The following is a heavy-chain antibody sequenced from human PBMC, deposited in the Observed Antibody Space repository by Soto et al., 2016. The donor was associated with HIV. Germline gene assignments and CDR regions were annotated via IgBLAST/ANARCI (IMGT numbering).Heavy chain of an antibody. J-gene: IGHJ4*02. CDR3: AKDRRQYGSGIIINFDY. CDR1: GFTFSSYA. V-gene: IGHV3-23*01. Sequence: EVQLLESGGGLVQPGGSLRLSCAASGFTFSSYAMSWVRQAPGKGLEWVSAISGSGGSTYYADSVKGRFTISRDNSKNTLYLQMNSLRAEDTAVYYCAKDRRQYGSGIIINFDYVGQGTLVTVSS. CDR2: ISGSGGST. D-gene: IGHD3-10*01.